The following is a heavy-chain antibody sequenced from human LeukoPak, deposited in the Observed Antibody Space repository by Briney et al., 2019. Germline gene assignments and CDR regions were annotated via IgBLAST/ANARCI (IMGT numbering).Heavy chain of an antibody. CDR1: GFTFDDYA. CDR3: AKTSVPAAPHYYMDV. J-gene: IGHJ6*03. CDR2: ISWNSGSI. V-gene: IGHV3-9*01. D-gene: IGHD2-2*01. Sequence: GRSLRLSCAVSGFTFDDYAMHWVRQAPGKGLEWVSGISWNSGSIGYADSVKGRFTISRDNAKNSLYLQMNSLRAEDTALYYCAKTSVPAAPHYYMDVWGKGTTVTVSS.